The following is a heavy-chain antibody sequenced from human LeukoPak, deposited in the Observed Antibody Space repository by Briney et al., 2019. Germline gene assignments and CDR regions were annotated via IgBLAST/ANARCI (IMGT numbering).Heavy chain of an antibody. J-gene: IGHJ4*02. D-gene: IGHD3-10*01. CDR2: FNGGGDAT. CDR1: RLTFSSSA. Sequence: GGSLRLSCAASRLTFSSSAISWVRQAPGKGLEWLSTFNGGGDATYYADSVKGRSTISRDTSKNTLYLQMSSLRTEDTAIYYCAQANPAARGVNFDFWGQGTLVTVSS. V-gene: IGHV3-23*01. CDR3: AQANPAARGVNFDF.